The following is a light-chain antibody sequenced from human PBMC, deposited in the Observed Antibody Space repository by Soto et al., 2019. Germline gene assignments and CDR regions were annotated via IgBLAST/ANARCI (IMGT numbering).Light chain of an antibody. J-gene: IGKJ1*01. V-gene: IGKV1-5*01. Sequence: DIQMTQSPSTLSASVGDSVTITCRASQSISSWLAWYQQRPGKAPKVLIYDASSLQSGVPSRFSGSGSGTEFTLTISSLQPDDFATYYCQQYNIYPSTFGQGTEVEIK. CDR3: QQYNIYPST. CDR1: QSISSW. CDR2: DAS.